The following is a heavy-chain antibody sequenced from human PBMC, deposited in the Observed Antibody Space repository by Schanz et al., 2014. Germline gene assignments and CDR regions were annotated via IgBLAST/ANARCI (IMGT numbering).Heavy chain of an antibody. D-gene: IGHD3-10*01. CDR2: INTNTGNP. CDR1: GYTFTNYA. Sequence: QVQLVQSGSELKKPGASVKVSCKDSGYTFTNYAINWVRQAPGQGLEWMGWINTNTGNPTYAQAFTGRFLFSLDTSVNTAYLQISSLEADDTAVYYCARRGIRGVFSSFDYWGLGTLVTVSS. V-gene: IGHV7-4-1*02. J-gene: IGHJ4*02. CDR3: ARRGIRGVFSSFDY.